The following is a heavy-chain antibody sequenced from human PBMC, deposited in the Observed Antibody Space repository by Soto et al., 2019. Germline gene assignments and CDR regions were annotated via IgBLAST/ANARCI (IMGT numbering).Heavy chain of an antibody. J-gene: IGHJ4*01. CDR1: GGSIRNVY. Sequence: SETLSLTCTVSGGSIRNVYWSWIRQPPGKGLEWIGFIFHSGNAKYNPSLKSRVTISVDTSKNQFSLSLDSVTAADTAVYFCARAHAPTLPLDYWGQGTLVT. V-gene: IGHV4-59*01. D-gene: IGHD2-15*01. CDR2: IFHSGNA. CDR3: ARAHAPTLPLDY.